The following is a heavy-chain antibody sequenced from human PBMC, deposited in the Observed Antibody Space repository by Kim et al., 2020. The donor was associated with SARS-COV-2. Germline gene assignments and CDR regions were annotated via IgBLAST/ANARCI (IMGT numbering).Heavy chain of an antibody. D-gene: IGHD6-13*01. V-gene: IGHV4-4*07. J-gene: IGHJ6*02. CDR3: ARVGMRQHRYYYGMDV. Sequence: SLKSRVTMSVDTSKNQFSLKLSSVTAADTAVYYCARVGMRQHRYYYGMDVWGQGTTVTVSS.